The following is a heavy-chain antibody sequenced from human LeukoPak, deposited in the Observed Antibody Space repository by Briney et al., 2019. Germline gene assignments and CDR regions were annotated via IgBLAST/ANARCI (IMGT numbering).Heavy chain of an antibody. Sequence: GASVNVSCKASVYTFTSYDINWVRQATGQGLEWMGWMNPNSGNTGYAQKFQGRVTMTRNTSISTAYMELSSLRSEDTAVYYCILTGSIMCFDYWGQGTLVTVSS. D-gene: IGHD3-9*01. CDR1: VYTFTSYD. CDR2: MNPNSGNT. CDR3: ILTGSIMCFDY. J-gene: IGHJ4*02. V-gene: IGHV1-8*01.